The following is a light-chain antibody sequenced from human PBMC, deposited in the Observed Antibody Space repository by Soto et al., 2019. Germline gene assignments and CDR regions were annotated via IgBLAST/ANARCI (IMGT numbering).Light chain of an antibody. Sequence: EIVLTQSPGTLSLSPGERATLSCRASQSVSSSYLAWYQQKPGQAPRLLIYGASSRATGIPDRFSGSGSGTNFPLTISRLEPGDFAVYYCQQYDSSPLTFGQGTKVEIK. CDR3: QQYDSSPLT. J-gene: IGKJ1*01. V-gene: IGKV3-20*01. CDR1: QSVSSSY. CDR2: GAS.